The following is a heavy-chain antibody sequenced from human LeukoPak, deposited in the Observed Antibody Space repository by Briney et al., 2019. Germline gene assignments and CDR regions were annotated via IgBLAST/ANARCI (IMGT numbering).Heavy chain of an antibody. CDR2: IYYSGST. J-gene: IGHJ4*02. Sequence: PSETLSLTCTVSGGSITTYHCSWLRQPPGKGLEWIGYIYYSGSTNYNPSLKSRVTMSVATSNNQFSLKLSSVTAADTAVYFCARGTVTTQYFDYWGQGTLVTVSS. V-gene: IGHV4-59*01. CDR1: GGSITTYH. CDR3: ARGTVTTQYFDY. D-gene: IGHD4-17*01.